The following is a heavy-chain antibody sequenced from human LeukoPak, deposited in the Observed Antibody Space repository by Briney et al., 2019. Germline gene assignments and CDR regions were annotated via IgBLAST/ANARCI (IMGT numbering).Heavy chain of an antibody. D-gene: IGHD3-22*01. CDR3: ARGSAYYYDSSGYHGYFQH. CDR2: IYYSGST. CDR1: GGSISSGGYY. V-gene: IGHV4-31*03. J-gene: IGHJ1*01. Sequence: PSETLSLTCTVSGGSISSGGYYWSWIRQHPGKGLEWIGYIYYSGSTYYNPSLKSRVTISVDTSKNQFSLKLSSVTAADTAVYYCARGSAYYYDSSGYHGYFQHWGQGTLVTVSS.